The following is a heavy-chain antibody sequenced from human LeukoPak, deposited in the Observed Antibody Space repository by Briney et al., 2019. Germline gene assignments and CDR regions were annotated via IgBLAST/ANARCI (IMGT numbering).Heavy chain of an antibody. J-gene: IGHJ4*02. CDR2: ISSNGDST. D-gene: IGHD5-24*01. CDR1: GFTFSSYA. CDR3: ARAGWLMMGNFDY. Sequence: GGSLRLSCAASGFTFSSYAMHWVRQAPGKGLEYVSAISSNGDSTYYANSVKGRFTISRDNSKNTLYLQMGSLRAEDMAVYYCARAGWLMMGNFDYWGQGTLVTVSS. V-gene: IGHV3-64*01.